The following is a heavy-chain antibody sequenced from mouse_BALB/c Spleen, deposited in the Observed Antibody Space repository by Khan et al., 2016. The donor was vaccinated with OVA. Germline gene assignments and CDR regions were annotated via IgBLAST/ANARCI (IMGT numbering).Heavy chain of an antibody. Sequence: EVELVESGGGLVQPGGSRKLSCAAPGFTFNSYGMHWVRQAPEKGLEWVAYISGDSNTIYYADTVKGRFTISRDNPKNTLFLQMTSLMSEDTAMYYCATSYFYGYYFDYWGPGTTLTVS. CDR2: ISGDSNTI. CDR1: GFTFNSYG. V-gene: IGHV5-17*02. D-gene: IGHD1-1*01. CDR3: ATSYFYGYYFDY. J-gene: IGHJ2*01.